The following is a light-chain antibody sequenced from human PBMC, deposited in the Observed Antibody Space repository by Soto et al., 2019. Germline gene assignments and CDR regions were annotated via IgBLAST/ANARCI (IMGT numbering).Light chain of an antibody. CDR3: QQWGSSPIT. J-gene: IGKJ5*01. Sequence: VSKGRRATLSSRAIESVSRSLAWYQQKPGQAPRHSIYGASSRATGIPDRVSGSGSGTDFTLTISRLEPEDFAVYYCQQWGSSPITCGQATPLDIK. CDR1: ESVSRS. V-gene: IGKV3-20*01. CDR2: GAS.